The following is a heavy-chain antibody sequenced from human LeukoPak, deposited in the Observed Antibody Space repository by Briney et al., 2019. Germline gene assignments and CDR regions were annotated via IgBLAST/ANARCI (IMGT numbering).Heavy chain of an antibody. J-gene: IGHJ6*03. V-gene: IGHV3-7*01. CDR3: ARVPTQFYYYYMDV. CDR2: IKQDGSEK. Sequence: GGSLXLSCAASGFTFSSYWMSWVRQAPGKGVEWVANIKQDGSEKYYVDSVKGRFIISRDNAKTSLYLQMNSLRAEDTAVYYCARVPTQFYYYYMDVWGKGTTVTISS. CDR1: GFTFSSYW.